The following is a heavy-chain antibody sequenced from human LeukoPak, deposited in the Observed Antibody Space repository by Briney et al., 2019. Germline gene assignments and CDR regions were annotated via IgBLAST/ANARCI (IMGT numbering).Heavy chain of an antibody. CDR3: ARALTTVTQYYFDY. D-gene: IGHD4-17*01. J-gene: IGHJ4*02. Sequence: SETLSLTCAVSGGSISRSNWWSWVRQPPGKGLEWIGEIYHSGSTNYNPSLKSRVDISVDKSKNQFSLKLSSVTAADTAVYYCARALTTVTQYYFDYWGQGTLVTVSS. CDR1: GGSISRSNW. V-gene: IGHV4-4*02. CDR2: IYHSGST.